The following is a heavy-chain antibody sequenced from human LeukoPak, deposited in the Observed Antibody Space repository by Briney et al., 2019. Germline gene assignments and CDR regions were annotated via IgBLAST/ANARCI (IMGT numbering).Heavy chain of an antibody. CDR3: AQDWPSAVTTTPGF. CDR1: GFTFRDYV. Sequence: GGSLRLSCAASGFTFRDYVISWVRQAPGKGLEWVSSISPSGDRTYYAGSVRGRFTLSRDNSKNMVYFQMNSLRAEDTAIYYCAQDWPSAVTTTPGFWGQGTMVIVSS. J-gene: IGHJ3*01. V-gene: IGHV3-23*01. D-gene: IGHD4-17*01. CDR2: ISPSGDRT.